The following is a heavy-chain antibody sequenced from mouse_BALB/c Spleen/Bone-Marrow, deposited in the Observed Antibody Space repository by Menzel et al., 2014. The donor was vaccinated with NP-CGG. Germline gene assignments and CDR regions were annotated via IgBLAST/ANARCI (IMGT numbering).Heavy chain of an antibody. CDR2: IHHSGST. D-gene: IGHD2-1*01. V-gene: IGHV3-1*02. CDR1: GYSIXSGYS. CDR3: TSYGNYWYFDV. J-gene: IGHJ1*01. Sequence: DVQLQESGPDLVKPSQSLSLTCTVTGYSIXSGYSWHWIRQFLGNKLEWMGYIHHSGSTNYNPSLRSRISITRDTSKNQFFLHLNSVTTEDTATYYCTSYGNYWYFDVWGAGTTVTVSS.